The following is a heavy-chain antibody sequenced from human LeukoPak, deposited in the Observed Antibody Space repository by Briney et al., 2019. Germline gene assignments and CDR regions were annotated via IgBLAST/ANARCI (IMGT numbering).Heavy chain of an antibody. Sequence: PGGSLRLSCAASGFTFSSYWMNWVRQAPGKGLEWVANIKQDGGEKYYVDSVKGRFTISRDNAKNSLYLQMNSLRAEDTAVYYCAREGSYYDSSGYYSSFDYWGQGTLVTVSS. CDR1: GFTFSSYW. J-gene: IGHJ4*02. CDR3: AREGSYYDSSGYYSSFDY. D-gene: IGHD3-22*01. V-gene: IGHV3-7*03. CDR2: IKQDGGEK.